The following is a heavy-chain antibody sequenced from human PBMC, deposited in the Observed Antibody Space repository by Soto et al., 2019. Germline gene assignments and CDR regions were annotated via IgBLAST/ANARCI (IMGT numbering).Heavy chain of an antibody. Sequence: ASVKCYCKASGYTFTSYDINWVRQATGQGLEWMGWMNPNSGNTGYAQKFQGRVTMTRNTSISTAYMELSSLRSEDTAVYYCARRGVSYGYYYYYGMDVWGQGTTVTVSS. J-gene: IGHJ6*02. V-gene: IGHV1-8*01. CDR3: ARRGVSYGYYYYYGMDV. CDR2: MNPNSGNT. D-gene: IGHD5-18*01. CDR1: GYTFTSYD.